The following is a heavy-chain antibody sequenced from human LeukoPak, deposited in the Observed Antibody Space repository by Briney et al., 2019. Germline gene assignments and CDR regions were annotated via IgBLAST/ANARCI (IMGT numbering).Heavy chain of an antibody. Sequence: SVKVSCKASGFTFTSSAMQWVRQARGQRLEWIGWIVVGSGNTNYAQKFQERVTITRDMSTSTAYMELSSLRSEDTAVYYCAASLGAAVAISGHDYWGQGTLVTVSS. CDR1: GFTFTSSA. J-gene: IGHJ4*02. D-gene: IGHD2-2*02. CDR3: AASLGAAVAISGHDY. CDR2: IVVGSGNT. V-gene: IGHV1-58*02.